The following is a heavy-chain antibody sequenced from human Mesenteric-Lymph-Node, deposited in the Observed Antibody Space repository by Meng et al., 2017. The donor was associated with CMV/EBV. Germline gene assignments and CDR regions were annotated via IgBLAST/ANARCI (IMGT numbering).Heavy chain of an antibody. J-gene: IGHJ6*02. CDR3: AKGRGPDSVTGTPEEYYHYNAVDV. D-gene: IGHD1-1*01. CDR1: GFSFSSHV. Sequence: GESLKISCAASGFSFSSHVMHWVRQAPGRGLEWVAFIRYDGNIKYYADSVKGRFTISRDNSQDTLHLQMNTLKADDKAIYYCAKGRGPDSVTGTPEEYYHYNAVDVWGQGTTVTVSS. CDR2: IRYDGNIK. V-gene: IGHV3-30*02.